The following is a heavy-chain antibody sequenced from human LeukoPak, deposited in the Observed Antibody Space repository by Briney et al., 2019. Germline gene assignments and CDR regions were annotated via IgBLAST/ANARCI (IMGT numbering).Heavy chain of an antibody. V-gene: IGHV3-30*01. Sequence: PGGSLRLSCAASGFTFSSYAMHWVRQAPGKGLEWVALISYDGTYKFYEDSVKGRFTISRDNSKNTLFLQVNSLRAEDTAVYYCARDLTGWGESSGYSDYWGQGTLATVSS. CDR1: GFTFSSYA. CDR3: ARDLTGWGESSGYSDY. D-gene: IGHD3-22*01. CDR2: ISYDGTYK. J-gene: IGHJ4*02.